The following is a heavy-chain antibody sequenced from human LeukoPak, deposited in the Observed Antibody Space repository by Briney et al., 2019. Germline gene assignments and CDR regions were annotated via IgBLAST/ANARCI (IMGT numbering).Heavy chain of an antibody. CDR1: GGSISSYY. CDR2: IYYSGST. D-gene: IGHD3-10*01. J-gene: IGHJ4*02. CDR3: ARRMVRGVINY. V-gene: IGHV4-59*12. Sequence: PSETLSLTCTVSGGSISSYYWSWIRQPPGKGLEWIGYIYYSGSTNYNPSLKSRVTISVDTSKNQFSLKLSSVTAADTAVYYCARRMVRGVINYWGQGTLVTVSS.